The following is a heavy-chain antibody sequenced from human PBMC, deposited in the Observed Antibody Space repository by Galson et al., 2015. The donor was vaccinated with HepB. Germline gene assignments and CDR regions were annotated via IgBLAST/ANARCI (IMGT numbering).Heavy chain of an antibody. Sequence: SETLSLTCAVYGGSFSGYYWSWIRQPPGKGLEWIGEINHSGSTNYNPSLKSRVTISVDTSKNQFSLKLSSVTAADTAVYYCARGRPGGGRRGVPAAFYFDYWGQGTLVTVSS. J-gene: IGHJ4*02. CDR1: GGSFSGYY. CDR2: INHSGST. CDR3: ARGRPGGGRRGVPAAFYFDY. D-gene: IGHD2-2*01. V-gene: IGHV4-34*01.